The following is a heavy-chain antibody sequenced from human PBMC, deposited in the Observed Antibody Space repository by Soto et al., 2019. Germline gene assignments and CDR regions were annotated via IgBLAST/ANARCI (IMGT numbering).Heavy chain of an antibody. D-gene: IGHD2-21*02. V-gene: IGHV4-39*01. Sequence: SETLSLTCTVSGGSISSSSYYWGWIRQPPGKGLEWIGSIYYSGSTYYNPSLKSRVTISVDTSKNLFSLKLSSVTAADTAVYYCARRLCGGDCYYFDYWGQGTLVTVSS. CDR1: GGSISSSSYY. J-gene: IGHJ4*02. CDR2: IYYSGST. CDR3: ARRLCGGDCYYFDY.